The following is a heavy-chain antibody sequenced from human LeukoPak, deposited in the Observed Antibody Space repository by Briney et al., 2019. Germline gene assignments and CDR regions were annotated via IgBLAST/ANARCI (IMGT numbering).Heavy chain of an antibody. CDR1: RFTFNNYA. V-gene: IGHV3-23*01. CDR2: IGGSGATS. Sequence: GGSLRLSCAASRFTFNNYAMSWVRQAPGKGLEWVSTIGGSGATSYYADSVKGRFTISRDTSKNTVYLQMNSLRAEDTAIYYCAKRLWDSSGYAAFDYWGQGTLVTVSS. D-gene: IGHD3-22*01. CDR3: AKRLWDSSGYAAFDY. J-gene: IGHJ4*02.